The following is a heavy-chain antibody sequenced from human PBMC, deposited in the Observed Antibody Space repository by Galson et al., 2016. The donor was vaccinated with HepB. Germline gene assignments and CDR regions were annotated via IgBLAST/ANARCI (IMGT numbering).Heavy chain of an antibody. J-gene: IGHJ4*02. D-gene: IGHD6-19*01. CDR3: AREYISGWHEGFDY. Sequence: SVKVSCKASGYTFSNYVMHWLRQAPGQRLEWVGWINTASGAIKYSQKFQGRVTITRDTSASTAYMELRSLRSEDTAMYYCAREYISGWHEGFDYWGQGTLVTVSS. V-gene: IGHV1-3*04. CDR1: GYTFSNYV. CDR2: INTASGAI.